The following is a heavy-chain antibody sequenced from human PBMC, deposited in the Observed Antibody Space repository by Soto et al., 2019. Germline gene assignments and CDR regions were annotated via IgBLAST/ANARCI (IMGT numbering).Heavy chain of an antibody. V-gene: IGHV1-18*01. CDR2: ISAYNGDT. CDR3: ARSGRNYGGDPEP. Sequence: QVQLVQSGDEVKKPGGSVRVSCKASGYTFTNYGISWVRQAPGQGLELMGWISAYNGDTNFAQKFRGRVSLTTDASTKKAYMELRNLRSEDTAVYYCARSGRNYGGDPEPWGQGTLVTVSS. D-gene: IGHD2-21*02. J-gene: IGHJ5*02. CDR1: GYTFTNYG.